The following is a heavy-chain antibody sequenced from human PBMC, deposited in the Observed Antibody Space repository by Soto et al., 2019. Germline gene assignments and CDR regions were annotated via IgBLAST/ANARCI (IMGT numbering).Heavy chain of an antibody. V-gene: IGHV4-34*01. D-gene: IGHD1-26*01. J-gene: IGHJ4*02. CDR1: GGSFSGYL. CDR2: ISHSGST. Sequence: SETLSLTCAAYGGSFSGYLWSWIRQTPGKGLEWIGEISHSGSTDYNPSLKSRVTISEDTSKNQVSLKVSSVTAADTAVYYCGRLGATETTWGTDSWGQGTLVTVSS. CDR3: GRLGATETTWGTDS.